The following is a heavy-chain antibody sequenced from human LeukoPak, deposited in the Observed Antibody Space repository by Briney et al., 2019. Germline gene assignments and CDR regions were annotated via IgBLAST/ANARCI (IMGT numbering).Heavy chain of an antibody. Sequence: PGRSLRLSCAASGFTFDDHAMHWVRQAPGKGLEWVSGISWNSGSIGYADSVRGRFTISRDNAKNSLYLQMNSLRAEDTALYYCAKDGIYGSGSYNFDYWGQGTLVTVSS. CDR3: AKDGIYGSGSYNFDY. J-gene: IGHJ4*02. D-gene: IGHD3-10*01. V-gene: IGHV3-9*01. CDR1: GFTFDDHA. CDR2: ISWNSGSI.